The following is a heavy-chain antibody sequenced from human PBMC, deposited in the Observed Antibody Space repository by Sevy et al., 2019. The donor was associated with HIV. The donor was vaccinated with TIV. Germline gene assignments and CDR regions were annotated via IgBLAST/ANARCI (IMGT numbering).Heavy chain of an antibody. D-gene: IGHD3-10*01. J-gene: IGHJ6*02. V-gene: IGHV3-7*01. CDR1: GFTFRNFW. Sequence: GGSLRLSCAVSGFTFRNFWMSWVRQAPGKGLEWVANIRQDGSEKYYVDSVRGRFTISRDNAKNSLFLQLNSLRADDTAIYYCAKSYFGSGICYGMDLWGRGTTVTVS. CDR2: IRQDGSEK. CDR3: AKSYFGSGICYGMDL.